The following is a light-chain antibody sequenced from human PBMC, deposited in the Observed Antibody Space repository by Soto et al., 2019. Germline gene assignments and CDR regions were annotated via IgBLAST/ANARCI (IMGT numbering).Light chain of an antibody. Sequence: EIGLTQSPGTLSLSPGERATLSCRASQSVSSNYLVWYQQRPGQALRLLIYGASSRATGIPDRFSGSGSGTDFALTISRLEPEDFAVYYCQQYSASPSTFGQGTKLEIK. CDR2: GAS. CDR3: QQYSASPST. CDR1: QSVSSNY. J-gene: IGKJ2*01. V-gene: IGKV3-20*01.